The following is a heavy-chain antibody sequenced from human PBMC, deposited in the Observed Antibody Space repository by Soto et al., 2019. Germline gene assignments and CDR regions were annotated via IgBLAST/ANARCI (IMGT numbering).Heavy chain of an antibody. V-gene: IGHV1-18*01. CDR3: ARAKGGNDFWSGYSPPPYLSPYYYYYYYMDV. Sequence: ASVKVSCKASGYTFTSYGISWVRQAPGQGLEWMGWISAYNGNTNYAQKLQGRVTMTTDTSTSTAYMELRSLRSDDTAVYYCARAKGGNDFWSGYSPPPYLSPYYYYYYYMDVWGKGNPGHRLL. CDR2: ISAYNGNT. J-gene: IGHJ6*03. D-gene: IGHD3-3*01. CDR1: GYTFTSYG.